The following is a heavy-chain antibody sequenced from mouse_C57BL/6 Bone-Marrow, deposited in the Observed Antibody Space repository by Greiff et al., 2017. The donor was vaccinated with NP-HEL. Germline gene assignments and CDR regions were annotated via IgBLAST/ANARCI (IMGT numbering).Heavy chain of an antibody. CDR2: ISYDGSN. V-gene: IGHV3-6*01. D-gene: IGHD1-1*01. CDR1: GYSITSGYY. J-gene: IGHJ2*01. CDR3: ARDGTTVVATTFDY. Sequence: DVQLQESGPGLVKPSQSLSLTCSVTGYSITSGYYWNWIRQFPGNKLEWMGYISYDGSNNYNPSLKNRISITRDTSKHQFFLKLNSVTTEDTATYYCARDGTTVVATTFDYWGQGTTLTVSS.